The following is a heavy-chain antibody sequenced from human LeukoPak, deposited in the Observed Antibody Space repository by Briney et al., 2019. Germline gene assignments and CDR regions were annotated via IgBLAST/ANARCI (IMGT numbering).Heavy chain of an antibody. D-gene: IGHD6-19*01. V-gene: IGHV6-1*01. J-gene: IGHJ5*02. CDR2: TYYRSTWYT. Sequence: SQTLSLTCAISGDSVSNNSAAWDWIRQSPSRGLEWLGRTYYRSTWYTDYAASVKSRISISPDTSKNQFSLHLSSVTPDDTAVYYCARQGVRYKYRSGWLTYNWFDPWGQGTLVNVSS. CDR1: GDSVSNNSAA. CDR3: ARQGVRYKYRSGWLTYNWFDP.